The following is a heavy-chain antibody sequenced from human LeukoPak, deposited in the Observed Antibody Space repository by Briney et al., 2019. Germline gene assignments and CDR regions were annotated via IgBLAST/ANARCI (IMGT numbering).Heavy chain of an antibody. V-gene: IGHV1-69*05. CDR1: GGTFSSYA. CDR3: ASSRGGGTFWSVHFEY. D-gene: IGHD2/OR15-2a*01. Sequence: ASVKVSCKASGGTFSSYAISWVRQAPGQGLEWMGRIIPIFGTANYAQKFQGRVTITTDESTSTAYMELSSLRSEDTAVYYCASSRGGGTFWSVHFEYWGQGTLVTVSS. CDR2: IIPIFGTA. J-gene: IGHJ4*02.